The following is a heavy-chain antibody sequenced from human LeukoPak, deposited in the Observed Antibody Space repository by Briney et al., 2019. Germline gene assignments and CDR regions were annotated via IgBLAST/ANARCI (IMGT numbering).Heavy chain of an antibody. Sequence: SVKVSCKASGGTFSSYAISWVRQAPGQGLEWMGGIIPIFGTANYAQKFQGRVTITADESTSTAYMELSSLRSEDTAVYYCARFGTGWYYFDYWGQGTLVTVSS. CDR2: IIPIFGTA. CDR3: ARFGTGWYYFDY. V-gene: IGHV1-69*13. D-gene: IGHD6-19*01. J-gene: IGHJ4*02. CDR1: GGTFSSYA.